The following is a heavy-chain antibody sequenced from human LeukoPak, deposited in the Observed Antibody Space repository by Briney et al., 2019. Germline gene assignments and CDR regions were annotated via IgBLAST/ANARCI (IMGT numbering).Heavy chain of an antibody. D-gene: IGHD4-17*01. J-gene: IGHJ4*02. CDR2: ISGSGGST. CDR3: AKDGETTVTSPDPIDY. V-gene: IGHV3-23*01. CDR1: GFTFSSYA. Sequence: GGSLRLSCAASGFTFSSYAMSWVRQAPGKGPEWVSAISGSGGSTYYADSVKGRFTISRDNSKNTLYLQMNSLRAEDTAVYYCAKDGETTVTSPDPIDYWGQGTLVTVSS.